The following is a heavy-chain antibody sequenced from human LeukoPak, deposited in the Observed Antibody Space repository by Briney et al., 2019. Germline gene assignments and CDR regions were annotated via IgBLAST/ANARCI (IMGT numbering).Heavy chain of an antibody. V-gene: IGHV4-4*07. CDR3: ARRDYSTGWSFDK. CDR1: GGSISNYQ. J-gene: IGHJ4*02. CDR2: IHTSGST. D-gene: IGHD6-19*01. Sequence: SETLSLTCTVSGGSISNYQWTWIRQPAGKGLEWIGQIHTSGSTNYNPPLKSRVTMSIDTAEHQVSLTMRSVTAADTALYYCARRDYSTGWSFDKWGQGTLVTVSS.